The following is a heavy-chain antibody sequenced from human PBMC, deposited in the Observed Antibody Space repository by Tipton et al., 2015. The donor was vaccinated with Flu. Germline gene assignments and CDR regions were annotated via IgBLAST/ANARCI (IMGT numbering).Heavy chain of an antibody. CDR2: ISWNSGNI. Sequence: SLRLSCVASGFVFDDYAMHWVRQAPGKGLEWVSGISWNSGNIGYAGSVKGRFTISRDNAKNSLYLQMNSLRPEDTALYYCVKDRGSDYFTRFDFWGQGTLVTVSS. CDR1: GFVFDDYA. D-gene: IGHD3-16*01. V-gene: IGHV3-9*01. CDR3: VKDRGSDYFTRFDF. J-gene: IGHJ4*02.